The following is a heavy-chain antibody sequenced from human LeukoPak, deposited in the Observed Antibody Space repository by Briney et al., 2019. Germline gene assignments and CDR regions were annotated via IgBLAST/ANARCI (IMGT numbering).Heavy chain of an antibody. CDR3: AKDIYYDSSGYLDY. V-gene: IGHV3-21*04. D-gene: IGHD3-22*01. CDR1: GFTFSSYS. Sequence: PGGSLRLSCAASGFTFSSYSMNWVRQAPGKGLEWVSSISSSSSYIYYADSVKGRFTISRDNAKNSLYLQMNSLRAEDMALYYCAKDIYYDSSGYLDYWGQGTLVTVSS. J-gene: IGHJ4*02. CDR2: ISSSSSYI.